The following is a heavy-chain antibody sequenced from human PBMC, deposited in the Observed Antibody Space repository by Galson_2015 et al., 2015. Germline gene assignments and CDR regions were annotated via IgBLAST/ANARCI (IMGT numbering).Heavy chain of an antibody. V-gene: IGHV1-24*01. Sequence: SVKVSCKVSGYTLTELSIHWVRQAPGKGLEWMGGFDREDGETTYAQKFQGRVTRTEDTSIDTAYMELSSLRSEDTAVYYCATDPLRGYSYDFWGQGTLITVSS. J-gene: IGHJ4*02. D-gene: IGHD5-18*01. CDR2: FDREDGET. CDR1: GYTLTELS. CDR3: ATDPLRGYSYDF.